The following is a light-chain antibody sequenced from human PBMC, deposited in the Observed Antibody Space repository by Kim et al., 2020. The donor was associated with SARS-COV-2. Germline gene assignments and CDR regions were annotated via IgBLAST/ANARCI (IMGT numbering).Light chain of an antibody. CDR3: QHSYSSSPYT. Sequence: ASVGDRVTITCRASQTINNWLAWYQQKPGKATKLLIYKTSSLESGVPSRFSGSRSGTEFTLTISNLQPDDFATYYCQHSYSSSPYTFGQGTKLDI. J-gene: IGKJ2*01. CDR2: KTS. CDR1: QTINNW. V-gene: IGKV1-5*03.